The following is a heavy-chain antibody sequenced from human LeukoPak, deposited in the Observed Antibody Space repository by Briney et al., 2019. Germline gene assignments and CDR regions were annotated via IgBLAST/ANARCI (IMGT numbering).Heavy chain of an antibody. D-gene: IGHD2-21*02. CDR3: ARDLQCGGDCHYDAFDI. CDR2: ISGSGGST. CDR1: GFTLSSYG. V-gene: IGHV3-23*01. Sequence: GGSLRLSCAASGFTLSSYGMSWVRQAPGKGLEWVSGISGSGGSTYYADSVKGRFTISRDNSQNTLYLQMNSLRAEDTAVYYCARDLQCGGDCHYDAFDIWGQGTMVTVSS. J-gene: IGHJ3*02.